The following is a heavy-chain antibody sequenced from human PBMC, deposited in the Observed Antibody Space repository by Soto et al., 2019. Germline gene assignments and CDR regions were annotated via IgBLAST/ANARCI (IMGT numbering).Heavy chain of an antibody. D-gene: IGHD5-12*01. V-gene: IGHV3-64D*06. CDR3: VKSRGGNNFDFFD. CDR2: VRGNGDPP. Sequence: RLSCSASGFTFSSYAMHWVRQAPGKRLEYVSGVRGNGDPPFYADSMKGRFTISRDNSKNTLYLQMSSLSADDTAVYYCVKSRGGNNFDFFDWGQGALATVSS. J-gene: IGHJ4*02. CDR1: GFTFSSYA.